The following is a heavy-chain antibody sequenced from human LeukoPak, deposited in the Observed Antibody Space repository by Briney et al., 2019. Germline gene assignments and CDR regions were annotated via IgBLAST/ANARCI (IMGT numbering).Heavy chain of an antibody. CDR2: TYYRSKWYN. J-gene: IGHJ4*02. D-gene: IGHD3-9*01. CDR1: GDSVSRNSVA. Sequence: SQTLSLTCAISGDSVSRNSVAWNWIRQSPSRGLEWLGRTYYRSKWYNDYAVSVRSRISINPDTSKNQFSLQLNSVTPEDTAVYYCARGRRYFDWLLSYFDYWGQGTLVTVSS. V-gene: IGHV6-1*01. CDR3: ARGRRYFDWLLSYFDY.